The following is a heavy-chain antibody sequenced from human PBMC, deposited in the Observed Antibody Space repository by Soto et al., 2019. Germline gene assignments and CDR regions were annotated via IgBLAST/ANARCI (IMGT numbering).Heavy chain of an antibody. CDR2: IKQDGGEK. D-gene: IGHD2-15*01. CDR1: GFTFSSYW. J-gene: IGHJ5*02. Sequence: EVQLVESGGGLVQPGGSLRLSCAASGFTFSSYWMSWVHQAPGKGLEWVANIKQDGGEKYYVDSVKGRFTISRDNAKNSLYLQMNSLRGEDRAVYYCARGDPYCSGGTCHHHWFDPWGQGTLVTVSS. V-gene: IGHV3-7*01. CDR3: ARGDPYCSGGTCHHHWFDP.